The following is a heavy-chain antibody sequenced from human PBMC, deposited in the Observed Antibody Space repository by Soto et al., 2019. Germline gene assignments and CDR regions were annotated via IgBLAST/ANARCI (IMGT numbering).Heavy chain of an antibody. Sequence: SVKVSCKASGGTFSSYAISWVRQAPGQGLEWMGGIIPIFGTANYAQKFQGRVTITADESTSTAYMELSSLRSEDTAVYYCARDLMVRGVLLDYYYGMDVWGQGTTVTVSS. CDR2: IIPIFGTA. D-gene: IGHD3-10*01. CDR3: ARDLMVRGVLLDYYYGMDV. V-gene: IGHV1-69*13. J-gene: IGHJ6*02. CDR1: GGTFSSYA.